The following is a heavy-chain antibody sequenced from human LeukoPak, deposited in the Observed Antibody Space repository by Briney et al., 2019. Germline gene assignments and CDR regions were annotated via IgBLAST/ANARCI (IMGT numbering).Heavy chain of an antibody. Sequence: ASVKLSCKVSGHTLSELSMHWVRQAPGKGLEWMGGFDPEDGESIYAQTFQGRVTMTEDTSTDTAYMELSRLISEETAVYYCATDLATVVIVTNYWGQGTLVTVSS. CDR3: ATDLATVVIVTNY. CDR2: FDPEDGES. CDR1: GHTLSELS. J-gene: IGHJ4*02. V-gene: IGHV1-24*01. D-gene: IGHD4-23*01.